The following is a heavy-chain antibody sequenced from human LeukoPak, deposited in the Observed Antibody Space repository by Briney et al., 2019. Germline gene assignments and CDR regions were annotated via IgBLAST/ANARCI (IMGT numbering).Heavy chain of an antibody. CDR2: ISSSGSTI. CDR3: ANSHTSSWYYFAY. Sequence: PGGSLRLSCAASGFTFSSYEMNWVRQAPGKGLEWVSYISSSGSTIYYADSVKGRFTISRDNAKNSLYLQMNSLRAEDTAVYYCANSHTSSWYYFAYWGQGTRVTVSS. CDR1: GFTFSSYE. V-gene: IGHV3-48*03. D-gene: IGHD6-13*01. J-gene: IGHJ4*02.